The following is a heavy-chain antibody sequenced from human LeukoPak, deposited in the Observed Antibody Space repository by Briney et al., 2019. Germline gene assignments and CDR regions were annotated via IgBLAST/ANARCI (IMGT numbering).Heavy chain of an antibody. J-gene: IGHJ4*02. CDR2: MNQDGSQK. CDR1: GFTFSSYW. D-gene: IGHD4-23*01. V-gene: IGHV3-7*01. CDR3: AREAYGGNGVDY. Sequence: GGSLRLSCAASGFTFSSYWMSWVRQAPGRGLEWVANMNQDGSQKYYVDSEKGRFTISRDNAKNTLYLQMNSLRAEDTAVYYCAREAYGGNGVDYWGQGTLVTVSS.